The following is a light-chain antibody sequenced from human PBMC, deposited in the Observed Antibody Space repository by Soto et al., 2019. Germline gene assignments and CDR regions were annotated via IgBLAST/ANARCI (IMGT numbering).Light chain of an antibody. CDR2: DAS. V-gene: IGKV1-5*01. Sequence: DIQMTQSPSTLSASVGDRVTITCRASQSISGWLAWYQQKPGKAPKLLIYDASSLESGVPSRFSGSGSGTEFTLTITSLQPDDFATYYCQQYNSYGTFGQGTKVDNK. J-gene: IGKJ1*01. CDR1: QSISGW. CDR3: QQYNSYGT.